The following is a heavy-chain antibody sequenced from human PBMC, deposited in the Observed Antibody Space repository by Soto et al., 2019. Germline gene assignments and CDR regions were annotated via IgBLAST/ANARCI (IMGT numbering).Heavy chain of an antibody. J-gene: IGHJ4*02. CDR3: ATSGVATGFDF. CDR2: ISSGGSYI. Sequence: GGSLRLSCAASEMTFRNYSMNWVRQAPGKGLEWVSSISSGGSYIYYADSGKGRFTISRDNAKNSLFLQMTSLRAEDTAVYYCATSGVATGFDFWGQGXLVTVSS. D-gene: IGHD5-12*01. V-gene: IGHV3-21*06. CDR1: EMTFRNYS.